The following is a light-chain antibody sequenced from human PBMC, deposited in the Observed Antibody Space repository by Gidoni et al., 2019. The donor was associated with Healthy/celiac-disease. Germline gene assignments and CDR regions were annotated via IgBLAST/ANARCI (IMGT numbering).Light chain of an antibody. CDR1: SSDVGSYNL. J-gene: IGLJ3*02. V-gene: IGLV2-23*02. Sequence: PGQSITISCTGTSSDVGSYNLVSWYQQHPGKAPKLMIYEVSKRPSGVSNRFSGSKSGNTASLTISGLQAEDEADYYCCSYAGSSTRWVFGGGTKLTVL. CDR3: CSYAGSSTRWV. CDR2: EVS.